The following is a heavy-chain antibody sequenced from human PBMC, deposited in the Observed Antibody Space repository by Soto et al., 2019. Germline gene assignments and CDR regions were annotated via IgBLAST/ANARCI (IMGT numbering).Heavy chain of an antibody. CDR3: AKDAVPYNGVWDWFDT. V-gene: IGHV3-23*01. CDR2: IHGRGGGT. Sequence: EAQLLESGGGLVQPGGSLRLSCAASGFTFKNYAMTWVRQAPGKGLEWVSCIHGRGGGTYYADSVKGRFTVSRDDSKETLYFQRSSLRVDDTAVYFCAKDAVPYNGVWDWFDTWGQGTLVTVSS. CDR1: GFTFKNYA. J-gene: IGHJ5*02. D-gene: IGHD3-10*01.